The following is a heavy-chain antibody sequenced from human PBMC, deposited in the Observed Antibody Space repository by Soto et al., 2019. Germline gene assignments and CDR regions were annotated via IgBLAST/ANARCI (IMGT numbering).Heavy chain of an antibody. CDR1: GYTFSEHG. CDR2: ISAYPGVT. V-gene: IGHV1-18*01. J-gene: IGHJ5*02. Sequence: QIQLVQSGPEVKKPGASVRVSCKASGYTFSEHGFSWVRQGPGQGLEWLGWISAYPGVTDYAQKFQGRLTLTTDTSASTAYMELRSLPSDATAVYYCAKDRPRLTQQFNGVSWGQGTLVTVSS. D-gene: IGHD2-8*01. CDR3: AKDRPRLTQQFNGVS.